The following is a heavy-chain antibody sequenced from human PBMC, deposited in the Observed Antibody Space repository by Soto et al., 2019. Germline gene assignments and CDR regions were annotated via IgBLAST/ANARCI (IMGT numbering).Heavy chain of an antibody. J-gene: IGHJ4*02. Sequence: SETLSLTCTVSGDSVSSSSYYWGWIRKPPGKGLERIASIYYSGNTFYNPSLKSRVTISVVTSLNQFSLKLNAVTAADTAVYDCASHCSSASCYLPAFDYWGQGTLVTVSS. V-gene: IGHV4-39*01. D-gene: IGHD2-2*01. CDR2: IYYSGNT. CDR3: ASHCSSASCYLPAFDY. CDR1: GDSVSSSSYY.